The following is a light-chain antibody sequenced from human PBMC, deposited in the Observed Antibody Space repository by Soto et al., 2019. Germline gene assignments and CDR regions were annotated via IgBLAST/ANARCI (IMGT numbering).Light chain of an antibody. CDR1: QSVSNN. V-gene: IGKV3-15*01. CDR3: QQYNNWPRT. CDR2: GAS. Sequence: EIVLTQSPGTLSLSPGERATLSCRPSQSVSNNYLAWYQQKPGQAPRLFIYGASTRATGIPARFSGSGSGTEFTLTISSLQSEDFAVYYCQQYNNWPRTFGQGTKVDIK. J-gene: IGKJ1*01.